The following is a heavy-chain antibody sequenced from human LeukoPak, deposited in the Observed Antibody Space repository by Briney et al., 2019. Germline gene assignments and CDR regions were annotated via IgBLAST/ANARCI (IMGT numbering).Heavy chain of an antibody. V-gene: IGHV3-53*01. D-gene: IGHD3-22*01. CDR3: ARNMYYYDSSAQGY. J-gene: IGHJ4*02. CDR2: IYSGGSA. Sequence: GGSLRLSCAASGFTVSSNYMSWVRQAPGKGLEGVSVIYSGGSAYYADSVKGRFTISRDNTKNSLYLQMNSLRAEDTAVYYCARNMYYYDSSAQGYWGQGTLVTVSS. CDR1: GFTVSSNY.